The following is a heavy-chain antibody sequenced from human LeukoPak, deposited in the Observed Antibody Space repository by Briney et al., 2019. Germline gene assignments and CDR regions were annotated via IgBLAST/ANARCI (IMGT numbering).Heavy chain of an antibody. CDR1: GFTFSSYA. V-gene: IGHV3-30-3*01. J-gene: IGHJ4*02. CDR2: ISYDGSNK. CDR3: ARADGGSGWHGDYFDY. Sequence: GRSLRLSCAASGFTFSSYAMHWVRQAPGKGLEWVAVISYDGSNKYYADSVKGRFTISRDNSKNTLYLQMNSLRAEDTAVYYCARADGGSGWHGDYFDYWGQGTLVTVSS. D-gene: IGHD6-19*01.